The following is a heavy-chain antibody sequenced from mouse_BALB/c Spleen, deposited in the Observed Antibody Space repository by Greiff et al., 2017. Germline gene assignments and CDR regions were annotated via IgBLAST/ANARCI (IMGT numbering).Heavy chain of an antibody. Sequence: EVQVVESGGDLVKPGGSLKLSCAASGFTFSSYGMSWVRQTPDKRLEWVATISSGGSYTYYPDSVKGRFTITSDNAKNTLYLQMSSLKSEDTAMYYCARLTTATGSLDYWGQGTSVTVSS. D-gene: IGHD1-2*01. CDR1: GFTFSSYG. J-gene: IGHJ4*01. CDR3: ARLTTATGSLDY. CDR2: ISSGGSYT. V-gene: IGHV5-6*01.